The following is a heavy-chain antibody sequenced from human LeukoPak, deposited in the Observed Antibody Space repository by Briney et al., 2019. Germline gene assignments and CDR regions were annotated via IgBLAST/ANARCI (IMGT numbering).Heavy chain of an antibody. Sequence: GGSLRLSCSASGFTFSSYAMHRVRQAPGKGLEYVSAITSNGGSTYYADSVKGRFTISRDNSKNTLYLQMSSLRAEDTAVYYCVKAYDSSGYYYEFDYWGQGTLVTVSS. V-gene: IGHV3-64D*09. D-gene: IGHD3-22*01. J-gene: IGHJ4*02. CDR1: GFTFSSYA. CDR3: VKAYDSSGYYYEFDY. CDR2: ITSNGGST.